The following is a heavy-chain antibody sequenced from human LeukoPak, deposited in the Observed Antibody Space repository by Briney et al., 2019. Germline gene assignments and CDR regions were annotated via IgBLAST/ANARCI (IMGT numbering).Heavy chain of an antibody. D-gene: IGHD1-26*01. CDR1: GFTFSSYE. V-gene: IGHV3-48*03. CDR3: AREEWELSYYYYYYYMDV. Sequence: PGGSLRLSCAASGFTFSSYEMNWVRQAPGKGLEWVSYISSSGSTIYYADSVKGRFTISRDNAKNSLYLQMNSLRAEDTAVYYCAREEWELSYYYYYYYMDVWGKGTTVTVSS. J-gene: IGHJ6*03. CDR2: ISSSGSTI.